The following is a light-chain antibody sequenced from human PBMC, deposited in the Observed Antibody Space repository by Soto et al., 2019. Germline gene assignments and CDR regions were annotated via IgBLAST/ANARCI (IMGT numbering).Light chain of an antibody. CDR3: QQYGSSPTWT. CDR1: QSVSSY. CDR2: DAS. J-gene: IGKJ1*01. V-gene: IGKV3-20*01. Sequence: QSPATLSFSPVERATLSCRASQSVSSYLAWYQQKPGQAPRLLIYDASNRATGIPARFSGSGSGTDFTLTISRLEPEDFAVYYCQQYGSSPTWTFGQGTKVDI.